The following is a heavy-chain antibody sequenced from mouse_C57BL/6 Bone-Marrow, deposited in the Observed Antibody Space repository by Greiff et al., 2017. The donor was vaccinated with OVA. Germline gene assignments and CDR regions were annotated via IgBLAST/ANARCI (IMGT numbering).Heavy chain of an antibody. CDR2: IDPSDSYT. CDR1: GYTFTSYW. Sequence: VQLQQPGAELVMPGASVKLSCKASGYTFTSYWMHWVKQRPGQGLEWIGEIDPSDSYTNYNQTFKGKSTLTVDKSSSTAYMQLSSLTSEDSAVYYCARPTRQLRDYYAMDYWGQGTSVTVSS. V-gene: IGHV1-69*01. CDR3: ARPTRQLRDYYAMDY. J-gene: IGHJ4*01. D-gene: IGHD3-2*02.